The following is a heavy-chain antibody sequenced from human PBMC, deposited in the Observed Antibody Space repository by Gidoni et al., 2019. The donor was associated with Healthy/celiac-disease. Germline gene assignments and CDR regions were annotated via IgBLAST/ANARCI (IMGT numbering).Heavy chain of an antibody. CDR1: GYTFTGSY. D-gene: IGHD3-22*01. CDR2: INPNSGGT. V-gene: IGHV1-2*02. Sequence: QVQLVQSGAEVKTPGASVKVSCKASGYTFTGSYMHWVQQAPGQGLEWMGWINPNSGGTNYAQKFQGRVTMTRDTSISTAYMELSRLRSVDTAVYYCARDSAIDYYDSSGYFFYWGQGTLVTVSS. CDR3: ARDSAIDYYDSSGYFFY. J-gene: IGHJ4*02.